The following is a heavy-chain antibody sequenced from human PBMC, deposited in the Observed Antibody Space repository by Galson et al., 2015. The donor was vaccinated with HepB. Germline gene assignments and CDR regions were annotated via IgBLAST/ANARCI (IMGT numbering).Heavy chain of an antibody. J-gene: IGHJ5*02. CDR3: AREADIVVVPAAPSQFDP. Sequence: SLRLSCAASGFTFSSYSMNWVRQAPGKGLEWVSSISSSSSYIYYADSVKGRFTISRDNAKNSLYLQMNSLRAEDTAVYYCAREADIVVVPAAPSQFDPWGQGTLVTVSS. CDR1: GFTFSSYS. V-gene: IGHV3-21*01. D-gene: IGHD2-2*01. CDR2: ISSSSSYI.